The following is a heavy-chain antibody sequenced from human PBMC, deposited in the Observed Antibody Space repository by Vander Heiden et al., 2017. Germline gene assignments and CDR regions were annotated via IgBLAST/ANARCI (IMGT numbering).Heavy chain of an antibody. V-gene: IGHV1-46*01. CDR2: INPSGGST. CDR3: ARMGPYSGSYWVDY. Sequence: MHWVRQAPGQGLEWMGIINPSGGSTSYAQKFQGRVTMTRDTSTSTVYMELSSLRSEDTAVYYCARMGPYSGSYWVDYWGQGTMVTVYS. J-gene: IGHJ4*02. D-gene: IGHD1-26*01.